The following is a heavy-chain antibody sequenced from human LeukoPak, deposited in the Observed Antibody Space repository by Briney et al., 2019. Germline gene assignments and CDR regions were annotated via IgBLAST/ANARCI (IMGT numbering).Heavy chain of an antibody. CDR1: GYTFTGYY. J-gene: IGHJ3*02. CDR2: INPNSGGT. V-gene: IGHV1-2*02. D-gene: IGHD3-9*01. Sequence: ASVKVSCKASGYTFTGYYMHWVRQAPGQGLEWMGWINPNSGGTNYAQKFQGRVTMTRDTSISTAYMELSRLRSDDTAVYYCARGIYLRYFDWSKRNDAFDIWGQGTMVTVSS. CDR3: ARGIYLRYFDWSKRNDAFDI.